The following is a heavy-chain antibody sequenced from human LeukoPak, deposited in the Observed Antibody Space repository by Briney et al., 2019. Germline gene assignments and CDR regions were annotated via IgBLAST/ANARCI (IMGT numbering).Heavy chain of an antibody. CDR2: FDPEDGET. D-gene: IGHD6-13*01. Sequence: ASVKVSCKVSGYTLTELSMHWVRQAPGKGLEWMGGFDPEDGETIYAQKFQGRVTMTEDTSTDTAYMELSSLRSEDTAVYYCAKVAPGAGNDAFDIWGQGTMVTVSS. CDR1: GYTLTELS. CDR3: AKVAPGAGNDAFDI. V-gene: IGHV1-24*01. J-gene: IGHJ3*02.